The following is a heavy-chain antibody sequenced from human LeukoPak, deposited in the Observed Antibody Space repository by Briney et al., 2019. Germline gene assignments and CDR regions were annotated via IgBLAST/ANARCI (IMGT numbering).Heavy chain of an antibody. CDR1: GFTFNNYA. CDR2: ISVSGDNT. Sequence: GGSLRLSCAASGFTFNNYAMSWVRQAPGKGLEWVSAISVSGDNTYYADSVKGRFTISRDNSENTLFLQMNSLRAEDSAVYYCAKEPRGYSYGYFDYWGQGTLVTVSS. CDR3: AKEPRGYSYGYFDY. V-gene: IGHV3-23*01. D-gene: IGHD5-18*01. J-gene: IGHJ4*02.